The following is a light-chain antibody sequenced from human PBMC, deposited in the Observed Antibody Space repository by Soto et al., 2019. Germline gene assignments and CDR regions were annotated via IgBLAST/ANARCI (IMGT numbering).Light chain of an antibody. V-gene: IGLV8-61*01. J-gene: IGLJ3*02. CDR2: NTH. CDR3: VLCMSSGDWV. Sequence: QTVVTQEPSFSVSPGGTITLTCGLSSGSVSTSHFPNWFQQTPGQPPRTLIYNTHTRPSGVPDRFSGSILGNKAALTITGAQTDDESHYYCVLCMSSGDWVFGGGTKLTVL. CDR1: SGSVSTSHF.